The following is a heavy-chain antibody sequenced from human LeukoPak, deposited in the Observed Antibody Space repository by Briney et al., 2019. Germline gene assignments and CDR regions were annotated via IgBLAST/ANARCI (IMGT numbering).Heavy chain of an antibody. J-gene: IGHJ4*02. D-gene: IGHD3-22*01. CDR1: EPTFIDYY. Sequence: PGGPLRPSWQALEPTFIDYYMTWIRQPPGKGLEWFPSISGTGTTIYSADSVRGRFTVSRDNARNSLFLHMNSLRAEDTAVYYCAVQITMIVVVPYFDYWGQGTLVTVSS. CDR2: ISGTGTTI. V-gene: IGHV3-11*04. CDR3: AVQITMIVVVPYFDY.